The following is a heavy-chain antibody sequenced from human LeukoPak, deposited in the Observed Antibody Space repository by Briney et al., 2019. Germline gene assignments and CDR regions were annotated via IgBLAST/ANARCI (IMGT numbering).Heavy chain of an antibody. CDR2: IRSKPYGGTT. V-gene: IGHV3-49*04. CDR3: TRDGSGSYYNVLDY. CDR1: GFTFSNAW. Sequence: GGSLRLSCAASGFTFSNAWMSWVRQAPGKGLEWVGFIRSKPYGGTTEYAASVKGRFTISRDDSKSIAYLQMNSLKTEDTAVYYCTRDGSGSYYNVLDYWGQGTLVTVSS. J-gene: IGHJ4*02. D-gene: IGHD3-10*01.